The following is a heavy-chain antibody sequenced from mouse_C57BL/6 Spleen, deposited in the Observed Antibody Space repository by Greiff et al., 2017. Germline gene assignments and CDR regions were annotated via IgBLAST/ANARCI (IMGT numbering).Heavy chain of an antibody. J-gene: IGHJ4*01. CDR1: GYTFTEYT. V-gene: IGHV1-62-2*01. CDR3: ARHEDRDYSNYVGAMDY. Sequence: VQLQQSGAELVKPGASVKLSCKASGYTFTEYTIHWVKQRSGQGLEWIGWFYPGSGSIKYNEKFKDKATLTADKSSSTVYMELSRLTSEDSAVYFCARHEDRDYSNYVGAMDYWGQGTSVTVSS. D-gene: IGHD2-5*01. CDR2: FYPGSGSI.